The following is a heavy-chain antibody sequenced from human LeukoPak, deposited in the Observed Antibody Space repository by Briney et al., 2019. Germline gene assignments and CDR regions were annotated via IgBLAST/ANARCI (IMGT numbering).Heavy chain of an antibody. V-gene: IGHV3-23*01. D-gene: IGHD3-22*01. CDR3: AKVYYYGSSGIGDY. J-gene: IGHJ4*02. CDR1: GLTFSSYG. CDR2: ISGSGGST. Sequence: PGGSLRLSCAASGLTFSSYGMSWVRQAPGKGLEWVSAISGSGGSTYYADSVKGRFTISRDNSKNTLYLQMNSLRAEDTAVYYCAKVYYYGSSGIGDYWGQGTLVTVSS.